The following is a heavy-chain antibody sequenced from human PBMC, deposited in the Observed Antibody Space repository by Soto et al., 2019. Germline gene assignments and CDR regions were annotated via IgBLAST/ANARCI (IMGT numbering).Heavy chain of an antibody. V-gene: IGHV3-49*03. CDR3: ARDGLYSSGLYGSRFDC. J-gene: IGHJ4*02. Sequence: PGGSLRLSCTASGFTFGDYAMIWFRQAPGKGLEWVGFIRSKTYGGTPDYAASVKGRITISRDDSRSVAYLQMHSLQTDDTAVYYCARDGLYSSGLYGSRFDCWGQGT. CDR1: GFTFGDYA. CDR2: IRSKTYGGTP. D-gene: IGHD6-19*01.